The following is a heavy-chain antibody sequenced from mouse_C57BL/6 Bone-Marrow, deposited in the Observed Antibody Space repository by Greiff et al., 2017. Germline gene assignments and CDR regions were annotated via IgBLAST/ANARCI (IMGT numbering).Heavy chain of an antibody. CDR2: ICYSGST. V-gene: IGHV3-8*01. Sequence: VQLKESGPGLAKPSQTLSLSCSVTGYSITSDYWNWIRKFPGNKLEYMGYICYSGSTYYYPSLKSRISTSRDTSKNQYYLQLKSVTSEDTATYYGERLGSCDNGGYAMDYWGQGTSVTVSS. CDR1: GYSITSDY. CDR3: ERLGSCDNGGYAMDY. J-gene: IGHJ4*01. D-gene: IGHD1-3*01.